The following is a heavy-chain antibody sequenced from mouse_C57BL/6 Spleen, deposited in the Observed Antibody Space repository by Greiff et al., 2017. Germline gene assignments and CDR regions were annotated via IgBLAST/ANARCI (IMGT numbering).Heavy chain of an antibody. Sequence: EVKLEESGGGLVKPGGSLKLSCAASGFTFSDYGMHWVRQAPEKGLEWVVYISRGSSTIYYADTVKGRFTISRDNAKNTLFLQMTSLRSEDTAMYYCARRGYYGSSWYFDVWGTGTTVTVSS. CDR2: ISRGSSTI. J-gene: IGHJ1*03. D-gene: IGHD1-1*01. CDR1: GFTFSDYG. V-gene: IGHV5-17*01. CDR3: ARRGYYGSSWYFDV.